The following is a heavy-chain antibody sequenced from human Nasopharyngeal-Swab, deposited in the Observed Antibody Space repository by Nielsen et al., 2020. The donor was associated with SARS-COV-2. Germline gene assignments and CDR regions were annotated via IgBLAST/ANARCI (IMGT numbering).Heavy chain of an antibody. CDR2: INPNTGGT. J-gene: IGHJ4*02. D-gene: IGHD2-21*01. Sequence: ASVKVSRKASAYSFTAYFMYWVRQAPGQGLEWMGRINPNTGGTKYAQKFQGRVTMTRDTSISTAYMELSSLRSDDTAVYYCARGLASWAIDFWGQGTLVTVSS. V-gene: IGHV1-2*06. CDR1: AYSFTAYF. CDR3: ARGLASWAIDF.